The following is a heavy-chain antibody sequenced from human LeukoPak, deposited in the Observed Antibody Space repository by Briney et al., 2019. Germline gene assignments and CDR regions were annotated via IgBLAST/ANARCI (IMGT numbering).Heavy chain of an antibody. J-gene: IGHJ3*02. CDR3: ARDKDAFDI. CDR1: GGSVSSGSYY. V-gene: IGHV4-61*01. CDR2: IYYSGST. Sequence: SETLSLTCTVSGGSVSSGSYYWSWIRQPPGKGLEWIGYIYYSGSTNYNPSLKSRVTISVDTSKNQFSLKLSSATAADTAVYYCARDKDAFDIWSQGTMVTVSS.